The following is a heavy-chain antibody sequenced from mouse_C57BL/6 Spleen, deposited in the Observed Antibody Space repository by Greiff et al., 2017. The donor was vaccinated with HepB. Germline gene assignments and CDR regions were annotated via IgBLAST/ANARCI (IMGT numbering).Heavy chain of an antibody. V-gene: IGHV5-6*01. CDR3: ARQTGYDYDGGYATDY. J-gene: IGHJ4*01. CDR2: ISSGGSYT. Sequence: EVKLVESGGDLVKPGGSLKLSCAASGFTFSSYGMSWVRQTPDKRLEWVATISSGGSYTYYPDSVKGRFTISRDNAKNTLYLQMSSLKSEDTAMYYCARQTGYDYDGGYATDYWGQGTSVTVSS. CDR1: GFTFSSYG. D-gene: IGHD2-4*01.